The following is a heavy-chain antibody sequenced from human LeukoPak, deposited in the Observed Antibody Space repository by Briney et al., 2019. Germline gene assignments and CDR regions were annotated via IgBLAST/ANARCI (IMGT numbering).Heavy chain of an antibody. D-gene: IGHD6-19*01. CDR1: GGSISSSSYY. CDR3: ARIAVAGTNLDY. CDR2: IYYSGST. J-gene: IGHJ4*02. V-gene: IGHV4-39*07. Sequence: SETLSLTCTVSGGSISSSSYYCGWVRQPPGKGLEWLGSIYYSGSTYYNPSLKSRVTISVDTSKNQFSLKLSSVTAADTAVYYCARIAVAGTNLDYWGQGTLVTVSS.